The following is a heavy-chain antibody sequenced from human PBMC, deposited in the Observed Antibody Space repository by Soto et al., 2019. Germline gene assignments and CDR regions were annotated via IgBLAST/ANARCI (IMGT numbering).Heavy chain of an antibody. CDR2: ISAHHGNT. CDR1: GYTFTSYG. D-gene: IGHD1-1*01. J-gene: IGHJ4*02. CDR3: ARGRYGDY. V-gene: IGHV1-18*01. Sequence: QVHLVQSGAEVKKPGASVKVSCNASGYTFTSYGITWVRQAPGQGLEWMGWISAHHGNTDCAQKLQGRVIVTRDTSTSTAYTELRSLRSADTAVSYCARGRYGDYWGQGALVTVSS.